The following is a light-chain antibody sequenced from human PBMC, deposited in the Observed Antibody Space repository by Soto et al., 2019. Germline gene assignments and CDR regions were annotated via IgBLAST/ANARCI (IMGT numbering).Light chain of an antibody. CDR2: DAS. CDR3: QQRISWPLT. CDR1: QSLESS. J-gene: IGKJ4*01. Sequence: IVLTLSAATLSLSPGERATLFCRASQSLESSLVWYQQKPGQAPRLLIYDASNRVTGIPARFSGSGYGTDFNLTISSLQTADFAIYYCQQRISWPLTFGGGTKVDIK. V-gene: IGKV3-11*01.